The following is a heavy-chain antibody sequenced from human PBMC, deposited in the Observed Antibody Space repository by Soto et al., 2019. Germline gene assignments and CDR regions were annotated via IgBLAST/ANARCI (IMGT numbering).Heavy chain of an antibody. V-gene: IGHV3-74*01. J-gene: IGHJ3*01. Sequence: GGSLRLSCAASEFTFRGYWMHWVGQGPGKGLVWVSRISGDGSSTTYADSVRGRFTISRDNAKNTVYLQMDSLRAEDTAVYYCARSLPGTYGAFDLWGQGTMVTVSS. CDR2: ISGDGSST. CDR1: EFTFRGYW. CDR3: ARSLPGTYGAFDL. D-gene: IGHD1-7*01.